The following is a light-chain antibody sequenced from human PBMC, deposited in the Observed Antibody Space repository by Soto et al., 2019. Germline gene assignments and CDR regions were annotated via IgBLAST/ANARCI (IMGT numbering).Light chain of an antibody. Sequence: QSVLTQPASVSGSPGQSITISCTGTSSDVGGYNYVSWYQQHPGKAPKVVIYDVSNRPSGVSNRFSGSKSGNTASLTISGLQAEDEADYYCSSYTSSNTRVVFGGGTKLTVL. CDR1: SSDVGGYNY. J-gene: IGLJ2*01. CDR3: SSYTSSNTRVV. V-gene: IGLV2-14*03. CDR2: DVS.